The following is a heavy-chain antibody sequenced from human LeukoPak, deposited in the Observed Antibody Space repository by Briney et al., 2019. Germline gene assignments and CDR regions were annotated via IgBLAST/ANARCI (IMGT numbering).Heavy chain of an antibody. Sequence: SGPTLVNPTQTLTLTCTFSGFSLSTSGVGVGWIGQPPGKALEWLALIYWDDDKRYSPSLKSRLTITKDTSKNQVVLTMTNMDPVDTATYYCAHHKEIAAAGNWFDPWGQGTLVTVSS. J-gene: IGHJ5*02. V-gene: IGHV2-5*02. D-gene: IGHD6-13*01. CDR1: GFSLSTSGVG. CDR2: IYWDDDK. CDR3: AHHKEIAAAGNWFDP.